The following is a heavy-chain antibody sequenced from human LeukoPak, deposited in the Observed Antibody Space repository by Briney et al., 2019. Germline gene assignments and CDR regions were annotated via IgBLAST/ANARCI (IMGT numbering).Heavy chain of an antibody. J-gene: IGHJ4*02. CDR2: IYYSGST. Sequence: SETLSLTCTVSGGSISGSSSYWSWIRQPPGKGLEWIGYIYYSGSTNYNPSLKSRVTISVDTSKNQFSLKLSSVTAADTAVYYCARQGAGVPFDYWGRGTLVTVSS. CDR3: ARQGAGVPFDY. D-gene: IGHD3-10*01. CDR1: GGSISGSSSY. V-gene: IGHV4-61*05.